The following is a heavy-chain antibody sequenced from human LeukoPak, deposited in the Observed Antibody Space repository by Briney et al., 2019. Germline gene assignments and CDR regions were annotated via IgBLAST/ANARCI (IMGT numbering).Heavy chain of an antibody. Sequence: GGSLRLSCAASGFTFSSYEMNWVRQAPGKGLEWVSYINSSGSTIYYADSVKGRFTISRDNARNSLYLQMNSLRAEDTAVYYCARDTLNSRILRGYGMDVWGQGTTVTVSS. CDR1: GFTFSSYE. V-gene: IGHV3-48*03. CDR2: INSSGSTI. D-gene: IGHD6-13*01. J-gene: IGHJ6*02. CDR3: ARDTLNSRILRGYGMDV.